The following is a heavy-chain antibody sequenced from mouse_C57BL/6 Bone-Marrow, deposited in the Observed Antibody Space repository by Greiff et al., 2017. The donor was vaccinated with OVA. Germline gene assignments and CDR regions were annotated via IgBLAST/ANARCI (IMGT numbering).Heavy chain of an antibody. CDR1: GYTFTSYW. D-gene: IGHD2-2*01. J-gene: IGHJ1*03. CDR3: AVCYGYESPLYWYFDV. CDR2: IHPNSGST. Sequence: QVQLQQPGAELVKPGASVKLSCKASGYTFTSYWMPWVKQRPGQGLEWIGMIHPNSGSTNYNEKFKSKATLTVDKSSSTAYMQLSSLTSEDSAVYYCAVCYGYESPLYWYFDVWGTGTTVTVSS. V-gene: IGHV1-64*01.